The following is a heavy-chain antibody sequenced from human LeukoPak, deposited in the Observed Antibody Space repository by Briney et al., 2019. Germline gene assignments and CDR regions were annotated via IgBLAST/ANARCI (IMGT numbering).Heavy chain of an antibody. CDR3: ARHPIYGDYASMRYYFDY. V-gene: IGHV4-59*08. Sequence: PSETLSLTCTVSGGSISNYCWSWIRQPPGKGLEWIGYIYYSGSTDYNPSLKSRVAISVDTSKNQFSLKLSSVTAADTAVYYCARHPIYGDYASMRYYFDYWGQGTLVTVSS. J-gene: IGHJ4*02. CDR2: IYYSGST. CDR1: GGSISNYC. D-gene: IGHD4-17*01.